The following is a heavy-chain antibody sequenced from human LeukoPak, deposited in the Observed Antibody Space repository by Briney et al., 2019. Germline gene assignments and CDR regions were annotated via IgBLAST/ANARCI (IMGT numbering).Heavy chain of an antibody. CDR2: IYSSRTT. Sequence: SQALSLTCTVSGGSISSYYWSWIRQSPGKGPEWIGYIYSSRTTNYNPSLKTRVTISVDTSKNQFSLNLSSVTAADTAVYYCARCPLQFRFDPWGQGTLVTVSS. CDR3: ARCPLQFRFDP. D-gene: IGHD4-11*01. J-gene: IGHJ5*02. CDR1: GGSISSYY. V-gene: IGHV4-59*01.